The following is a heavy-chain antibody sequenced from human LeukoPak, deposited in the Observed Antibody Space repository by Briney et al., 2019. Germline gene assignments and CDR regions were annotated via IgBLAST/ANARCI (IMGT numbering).Heavy chain of an antibody. J-gene: IGHJ3*02. Sequence: GGSLRLSCAASGFTFSSYEMNWVRQAPGKGLEWVSYISSSGSTIYYADSVKGRFTISRDNAKNSLYLQMNSLRAEDTAVYYCARDWGYYDSSGYRAFDIWGQGTMVTVSS. D-gene: IGHD3-22*01. CDR1: GFTFSSYE. CDR2: ISSSGSTI. CDR3: ARDWGYYDSSGYRAFDI. V-gene: IGHV3-48*03.